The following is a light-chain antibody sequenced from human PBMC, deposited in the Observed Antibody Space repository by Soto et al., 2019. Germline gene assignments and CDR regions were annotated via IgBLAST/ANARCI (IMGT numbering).Light chain of an antibody. CDR2: DVS. V-gene: IGLV2-14*01. CDR1: SSDVGGYNY. Sequence: QSALTQPASVSGSPGQSITISCTGTSSDVGGYNYVYWYQQHPGKAPKLMIYDVSNRPSGVSNRFSGSKSGNTASLTISGIQAVDAADYYCSSYTSSSTLVVFGGGTKLTVL. J-gene: IGLJ2*01. CDR3: SSYTSSSTLVV.